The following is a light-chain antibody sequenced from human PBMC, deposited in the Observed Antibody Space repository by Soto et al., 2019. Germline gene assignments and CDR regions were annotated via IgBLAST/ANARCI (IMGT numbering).Light chain of an antibody. CDR2: AAS. CDR3: QKYHSAPLT. J-gene: IGKJ4*01. V-gene: IGKV1-27*01. CDR1: KGISND. Sequence: DIQMTQSPSSLSASVGDRVTITCRAGKGISNDLAWYQQKPGKVPKLLIYAASILQSGVPSRFSGSGSGTDFTLTISSLQPEDVATYYCQKYHSAPLTFGGGTKVEIK.